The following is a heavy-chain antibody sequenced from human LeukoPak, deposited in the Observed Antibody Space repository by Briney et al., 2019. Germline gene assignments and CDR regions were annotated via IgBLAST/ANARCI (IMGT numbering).Heavy chain of an antibody. CDR1: GFTFSSYA. J-gene: IGHJ4*02. V-gene: IGHV3-23*01. D-gene: IGHD2-15*01. Sequence: GGSLRLSCAASGFTFSSYAMGWVRQAPGKGLEWVSAISASGGSTYYADSVKGRFTISRDTSKNTLYLQMNSLRAEDTAVYYCAKDLSTTRIVVVVAAAFDYWGQGTLVTVSS. CDR3: AKDLSTTRIVVVVAAAFDY. CDR2: ISASGGST.